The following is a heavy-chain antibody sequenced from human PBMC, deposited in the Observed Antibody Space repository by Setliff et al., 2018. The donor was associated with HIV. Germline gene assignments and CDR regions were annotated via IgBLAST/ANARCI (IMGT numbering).Heavy chain of an antibody. Sequence: PGGSLRLSCVASGITFNIYAMHWVRQASGKGLEWVGRIGSKANSYATAYAASVKGRFTTSREDSKNTAYLQMNSLKTEDTAVYYCKADSSGYPWGQGTLVTVSS. CDR3: KADSSGYP. CDR2: IGSKANSYAT. V-gene: IGHV3-73*01. CDR1: GITFNIYA. J-gene: IGHJ5*02. D-gene: IGHD3-22*01.